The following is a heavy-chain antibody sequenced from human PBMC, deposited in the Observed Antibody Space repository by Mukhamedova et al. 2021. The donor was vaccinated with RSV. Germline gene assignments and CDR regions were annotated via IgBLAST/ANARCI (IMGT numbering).Heavy chain of an antibody. CDR3: ARGGNKGSLLNFLDY. V-gene: IGHV3-53*04. J-gene: IGHJ4*02. Sequence: YYADSVKGRFTISRHNSKNTLYLQMNSLRAEDTAVYYCARGGNKGSLLNFLDYWGQGTLVTVSP. D-gene: IGHD2-21*01.